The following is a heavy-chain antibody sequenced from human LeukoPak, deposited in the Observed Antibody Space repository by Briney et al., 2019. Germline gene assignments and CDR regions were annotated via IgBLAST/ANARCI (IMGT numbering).Heavy chain of an antibody. CDR3: ARGHYLDYYYYYMDV. CDR2: ISSSGSTI. J-gene: IGHJ6*03. CDR1: GFTFSSYE. D-gene: IGHD1-26*01. V-gene: IGHV3-48*03. Sequence: PGGSLRLSCAASGFTFSSYEMNWVRQAPGKGLEWVSYISSSGSTIYYADSVKGRFTISRDNAKNSLYLQMNSLRAEDTALYYCARGHYLDYYYYYMDVWGKGTTVTVSS.